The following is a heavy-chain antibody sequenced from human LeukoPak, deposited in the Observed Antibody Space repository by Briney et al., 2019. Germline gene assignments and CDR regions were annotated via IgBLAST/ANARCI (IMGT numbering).Heavy chain of an antibody. V-gene: IGHV3-21*01. Sequence: GGSLRLSCAASGLTFSSYSMNWVRQAPGKGLEWVSSISSSSSYIYYADSVKGRFTISRDNAKNSLYLQMNSLRAEDTAVYYCARDGDYYDSNGAFDIWGQGTMVTVSS. CDR1: GLTFSSYS. CDR2: ISSSSSYI. D-gene: IGHD3-22*01. CDR3: ARDGDYYDSNGAFDI. J-gene: IGHJ3*02.